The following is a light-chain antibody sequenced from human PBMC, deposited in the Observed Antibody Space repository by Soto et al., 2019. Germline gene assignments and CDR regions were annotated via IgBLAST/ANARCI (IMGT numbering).Light chain of an antibody. Sequence: QSALTQPASVSGSPGQSITLSCTGTNSDIGAYNYVSWFQQHPGKAPKLIISEVNNRPSGVSNRFSGSKSGNAASLTISGFQAEDEADYFCFAFTTSYTHVFGTGTKLTVL. CDR2: EVN. J-gene: IGLJ1*01. CDR3: FAFTTSYTHV. CDR1: NSDIGAYNY. V-gene: IGLV2-14*01.